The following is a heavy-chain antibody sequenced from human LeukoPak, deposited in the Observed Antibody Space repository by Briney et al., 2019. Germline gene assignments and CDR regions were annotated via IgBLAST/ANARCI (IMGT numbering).Heavy chain of an antibody. CDR2: IYSDGSRT. V-gene: IGHV3-74*01. Sequence: GGSLRLSCAASGFTFNTYWMHWVRQGPGKGLVWVSRIYSDGSRTTYADSVRGRFTISGDNAKNTLYLQMNSLRAEDTAMYYCARSGRGGAFDIWGQGTMVTVSS. J-gene: IGHJ3*02. D-gene: IGHD1-26*01. CDR3: ARSGRGGAFDI. CDR1: GFTFNTYW.